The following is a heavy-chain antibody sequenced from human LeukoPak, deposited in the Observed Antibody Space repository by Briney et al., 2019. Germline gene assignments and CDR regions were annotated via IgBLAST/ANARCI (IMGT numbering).Heavy chain of an antibody. V-gene: IGHV3-23*01. J-gene: IGHJ4*02. CDR2: IIPSGHTT. CDR3: AKGAVRGVIITYFDY. Sequence: GGSLILSCAASGFTFSSHGMNWVRQAPGKGLEWLSAIIPSGHTTYYADSVRGRFTISRDNSMNTLYLQMNSLRAEDTAVYYCAKGAVRGVIITYFDYWGQGTLVTVSS. CDR1: GFTFSSHG. D-gene: IGHD3-10*01.